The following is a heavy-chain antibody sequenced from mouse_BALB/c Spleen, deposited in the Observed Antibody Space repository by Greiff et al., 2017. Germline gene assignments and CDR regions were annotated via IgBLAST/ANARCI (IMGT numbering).Heavy chain of an antibody. J-gene: IGHJ2*01. CDR2: ISSGGST. V-gene: IGHV5-6-5*01. CDR3: ARGAYYGNYYFDY. CDR1: GFTFSSYA. D-gene: IGHD2-10*01. Sequence: EVKLMESGGGLVKPGGSLKLSCAASGFTFSSYAMSWVRQTPEKRLEWVASISSGGSTYYPDSVKGRFTISRDNARNILYLQMSSLRSEDTAMYYCARGAYYGNYYFDYWGQGTTLTVSS.